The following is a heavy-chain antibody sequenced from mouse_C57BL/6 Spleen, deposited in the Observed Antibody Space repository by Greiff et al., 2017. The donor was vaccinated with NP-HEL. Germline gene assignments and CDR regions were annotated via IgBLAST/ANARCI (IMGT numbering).Heavy chain of an antibody. CDR2: IDPNSGGT. D-gene: IGHD2-5*01. CDR1: GYTFTSYW. Sequence: QQSCKASGYTFTSYWMHWVKQRPGRGLEWIGRIDPNSGGTKYNEKFKSKATLTVDKPSSTAYMQLSSLTSEDSAVYYCARYYSNYEKGPLGYWGQGTTLTVSS. V-gene: IGHV1-72*01. J-gene: IGHJ2*01. CDR3: ARYYSNYEKGPLGY.